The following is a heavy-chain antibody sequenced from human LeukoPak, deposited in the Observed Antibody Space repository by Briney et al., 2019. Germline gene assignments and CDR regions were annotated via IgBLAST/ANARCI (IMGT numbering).Heavy chain of an antibody. CDR3: AKPIYSSGWYSDY. J-gene: IGHJ4*02. V-gene: IGHV3-30-3*02. CDR1: GFTISSYA. Sequence: GGSLRLSCAASGFTISSYAMNWVRQAPGKGLEWVAVISYDGSNKYYADSVKGRFTISRDNSKNTLYLQMNSLRAEDTAVYYCAKPIYSSGWYSDYWGQGTLVTVSS. CDR2: ISYDGSNK. D-gene: IGHD6-19*01.